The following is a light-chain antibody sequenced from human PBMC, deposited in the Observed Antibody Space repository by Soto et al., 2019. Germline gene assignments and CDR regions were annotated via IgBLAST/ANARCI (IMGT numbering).Light chain of an antibody. Sequence: SYELTQPPSVSVSPGQQARITSSGDKLGDKYACWYQQKPGQSPMLVIYQHNKRPSGIPERFSGSNSGNTATLTISGTQAMDEADYYCQAWDSSTAYVVFGGGTKLTVL. CDR1: KLGDKY. CDR2: QHN. V-gene: IGLV3-1*01. J-gene: IGLJ2*01. CDR3: QAWDSSTAYVV.